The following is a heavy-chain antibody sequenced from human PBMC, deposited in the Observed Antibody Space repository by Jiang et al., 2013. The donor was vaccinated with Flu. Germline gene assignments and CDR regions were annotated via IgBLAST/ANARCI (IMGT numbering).Heavy chain of an antibody. CDR3: AKDPTDFFASGSYRRWYFDL. V-gene: IGHV3-23*01. J-gene: IGHJ2*01. Sequence: QLLESGGGVVQPGGSLRLSCAASGFIFSNYGMSWVRQAPGKGLEWVSVISGSGARTSYADSVEGRFTISRDNSQNTLLLQMNSLGAEDTAVYFCAKDPTDFFASGSYRRWYFDLWGRGTLVTVSS. D-gene: IGHD3-10*01. CDR1: GFIFSNYG. CDR2: ISGSGART.